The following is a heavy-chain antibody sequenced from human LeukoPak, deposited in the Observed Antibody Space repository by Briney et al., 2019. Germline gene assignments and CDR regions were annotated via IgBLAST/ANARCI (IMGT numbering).Heavy chain of an antibody. V-gene: IGHV1-2*06. CDR1: GYTFTGYY. CDR3: ARDRPRCSGGSCYSWDY. D-gene: IGHD2-15*01. Sequence: ASVKVSXKASGYTFTGYYMHWVRQAPGQGLEWIGRINPNSGGTNYAQKFQGRVTMTRDTSISTAYMELSRLRSDDTAVYYCARDRPRCSGGSCYSWDYWGQGTLVTVSS. J-gene: IGHJ4*02. CDR2: INPNSGGT.